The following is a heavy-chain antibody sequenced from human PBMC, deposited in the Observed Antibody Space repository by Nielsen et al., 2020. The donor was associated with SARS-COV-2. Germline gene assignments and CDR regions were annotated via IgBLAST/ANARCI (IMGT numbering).Heavy chain of an antibody. CDR1: GYTFTSYY. CDR2: INPSGGGT. CDR3: ARDGYYDSSGSFDAFDI. V-gene: IGHV1-46*01. D-gene: IGHD3-22*01. Sequence: ASVKVSCKASGYTFTSYYMHWVRQAPGQGLEWMGIINPSGGGTSYAQKFQGRVTMTRDTSTSTVYMELSSLRSEDTAVYYCARDGYYDSSGSFDAFDIWGQGTMVTVSS. J-gene: IGHJ3*02.